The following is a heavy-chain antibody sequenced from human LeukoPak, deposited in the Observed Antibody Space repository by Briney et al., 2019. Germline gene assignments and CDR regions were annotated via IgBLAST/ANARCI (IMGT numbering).Heavy chain of an antibody. V-gene: IGHV1-18*01. CDR2: IIAYNGNT. J-gene: IGHJ4*02. D-gene: IGHD6-19*01. Sequence: GASVKVSCKASGYTFTSYGISWVRQAPGQGLDWMGWIIAYNGNTNYAQKLQGRVNMTTDISTSTAYVELRCLSSDDTAVYYCARDLKMGYSSGRYSWGTGSSNDYWGQGALVTVSS. CDR3: ARDLKMGYSSGRYSWGTGSSNDY. CDR1: GYTFTSYG.